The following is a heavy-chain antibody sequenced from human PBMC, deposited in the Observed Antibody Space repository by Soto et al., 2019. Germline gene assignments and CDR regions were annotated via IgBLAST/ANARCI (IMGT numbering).Heavy chain of an antibody. CDR3: ARDGNFVLRGYSFGFDF. J-gene: IGHJ4*02. CDR1: EYIFTAFY. D-gene: IGHD5-18*01. V-gene: IGHV1-2*06. CDR2: MNVDTGGT. Sequence: GXAVQVSCKASEYIFTAFYIHWVRQAPGQGLEWMGRMNVDTGGTTYAQKFQGRVTMTRDTSISTAYMEVTNVKSDDTAIYYCARDGNFVLRGYSFGFDFWGQGTRVTVSS.